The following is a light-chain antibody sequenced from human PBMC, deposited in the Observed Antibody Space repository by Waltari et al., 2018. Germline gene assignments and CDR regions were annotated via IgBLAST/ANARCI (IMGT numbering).Light chain of an antibody. CDR1: QSVDSRY. J-gene: IGKJ4*01. CDR2: GAS. CDR3: QHYGNSRGT. V-gene: IGKV3-20*01. Sequence: EVVLTQSPGTVSLSPGESASLSCRASQSVDSRYLAWYQQKPGQAPRLLIYGASNRATGIPGRFSGSGSGTDFTLTISRLEPEDFAVYYCQHYGNSRGTFGGGTKVEIK.